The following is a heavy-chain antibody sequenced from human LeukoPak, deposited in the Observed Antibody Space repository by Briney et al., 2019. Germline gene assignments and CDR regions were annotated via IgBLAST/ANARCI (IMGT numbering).Heavy chain of an antibody. V-gene: IGHV3-20*04. Sequence: QPGGSLRLSCAASGFTFDGYGMSWVRQAPGKGLEWVSGINWNGGSTGYADSVKGRFTISRDNARNSLYLQMNSLRAEDTAVYYCARGGILITFGAIEYWGQGTLVTVSS. CDR1: GFTFDGYG. J-gene: IGHJ4*02. CDR3: ARGGILITFGAIEY. CDR2: INWNGGST. D-gene: IGHD3-16*01.